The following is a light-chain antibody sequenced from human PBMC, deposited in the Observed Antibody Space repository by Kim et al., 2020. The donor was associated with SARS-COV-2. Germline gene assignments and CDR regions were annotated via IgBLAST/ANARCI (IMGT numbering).Light chain of an antibody. CDR1: SGSIASNY. J-gene: IGLJ3*02. CDR3: QTYGSNSQGV. V-gene: IGLV6-57*01. Sequence: NFMLTQPPSVSESPGKTVTISWTRTSGSIASNYVQWYQQRPGSSPSSVIYENNKRPAGVPDRFSGSIDSSSNSASLTISGLKTDDVADYYCQTYGSNSQGVFGGGTQLTVL. CDR2: ENN.